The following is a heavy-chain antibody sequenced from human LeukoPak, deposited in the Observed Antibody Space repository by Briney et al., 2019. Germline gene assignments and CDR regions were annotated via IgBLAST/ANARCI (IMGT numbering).Heavy chain of an antibody. CDR2: INWNGGST. CDR1: GFTFDDYG. D-gene: IGHD3-22*01. CDR3: ARFTYYYDSSGYYYPRDFDY. J-gene: IGHJ4*02. Sequence: GGSLRLSCVASGFTFDDYGMSWVRQAPGKGLEWVSGINWNGGSTGYADSVKGRFTISRDNAKNSLHLQMNSLRDEDTALYYCARFTYYYDSSGYYYPRDFDYWGQGTLVNVSS. V-gene: IGHV3-20*04.